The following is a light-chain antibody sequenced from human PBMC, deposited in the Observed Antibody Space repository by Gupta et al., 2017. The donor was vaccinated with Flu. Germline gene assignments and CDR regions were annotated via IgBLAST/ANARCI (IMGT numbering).Light chain of an antibody. CDR2: GAS. V-gene: IGKV3-20*01. CDR1: QSVSSTD. Sequence: GTLSLSTGERATLSCRASQSVSSTDLAWYQQKPGQAPRLLIYGASSRATGIPDRFSGSGSGTDFTLTISRLEPEDFAVYYCQQYGSSPLTFGGGTKVEIK. J-gene: IGKJ4*01. CDR3: QQYGSSPLT.